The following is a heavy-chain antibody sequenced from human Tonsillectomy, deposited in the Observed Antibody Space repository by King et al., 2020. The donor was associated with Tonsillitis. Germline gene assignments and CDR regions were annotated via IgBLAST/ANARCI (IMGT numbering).Heavy chain of an antibody. V-gene: IGHV3-21*01. CDR1: GFTFSSYS. CDR3: ARVIATVTTFWYFDL. J-gene: IGHJ2*01. D-gene: IGHD4-11*01. CDR2: ISSSSSYI. Sequence: VQLVESGGGLVKPGGSLRLSCAASGFTFSSYSMNWVRQAPGKGLEWVLSISSSSSYIYYADSVKGRFTISRDNAKNSLYLQMNSLRAEDTAVYYCARVIATVTTFWYFDLWGRGTLVTVSS.